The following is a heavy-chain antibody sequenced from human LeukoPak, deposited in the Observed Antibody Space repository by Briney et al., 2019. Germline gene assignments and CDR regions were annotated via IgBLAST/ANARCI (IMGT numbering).Heavy chain of an antibody. CDR2: VNPSGGST. Sequence: ASVKVSCKASGYTFTSYYMHWVRQAPGQGLEWMGIVNPSGGSTSYAQKFQGRVTVTRDTSTSTVYMELSSLRSEDTAVYYCARDGNDGFDYWGQGTLVTVSS. D-gene: IGHD1-1*01. J-gene: IGHJ4*02. CDR3: ARDGNDGFDY. CDR1: GYTFTSYY. V-gene: IGHV1-46*01.